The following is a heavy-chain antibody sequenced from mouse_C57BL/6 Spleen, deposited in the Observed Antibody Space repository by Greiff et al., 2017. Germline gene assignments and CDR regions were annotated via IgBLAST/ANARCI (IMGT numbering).Heavy chain of an antibody. V-gene: IGHV14-4*01. Sequence: VQLQQSGAELVRPGASVKLSCTASGFNIKDDYMHWVKQRPEQGLEWIGWIDPENGDTEYASKFQGKATITADPSSNTAYLQLSSLTSEDTAVYYCTYYNGSVYAMDYWGQGTSVTVSS. CDR2: IDPENGDT. CDR3: TYYNGSVYAMDY. CDR1: GFNIKDDY. D-gene: IGHD1-1*01. J-gene: IGHJ4*01.